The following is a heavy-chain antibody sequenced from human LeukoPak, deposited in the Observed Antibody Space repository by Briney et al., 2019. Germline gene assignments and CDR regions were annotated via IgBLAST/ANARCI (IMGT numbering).Heavy chain of an antibody. D-gene: IGHD3-22*01. J-gene: IGHJ4*02. Sequence: GRSLRLSCAASGFTFSTYSMNWVRQAPGKGLEWVSSISSSSSYIYYADSVKGRFTISRDNAKNSLYLQMNSLRAEDMAVYYCARAPFDSSGYFGGWGQGTLVTVSS. CDR1: GFTFSTYS. V-gene: IGHV3-21*01. CDR3: ARAPFDSSGYFGG. CDR2: ISSSSSYI.